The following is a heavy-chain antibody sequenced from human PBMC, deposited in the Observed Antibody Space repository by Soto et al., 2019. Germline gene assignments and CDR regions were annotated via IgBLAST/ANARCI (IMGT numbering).Heavy chain of an antibody. CDR1: GGSISSYY. CDR2: IYTSGST. D-gene: IGHD7-27*01. CDR3: ARDNWGLSLYHYYYGMDV. J-gene: IGHJ6*02. V-gene: IGHV4-4*07. Sequence: PSETLSLTCTVSGGSISSYYWSWIRQPAGKGLEWIGRIYTSGSTNYNPSLKSRATMSVDTSKNQFSLKLSSVTAADTAVYYCARDNWGLSLYHYYYGMDVWGQGTTVTVSS.